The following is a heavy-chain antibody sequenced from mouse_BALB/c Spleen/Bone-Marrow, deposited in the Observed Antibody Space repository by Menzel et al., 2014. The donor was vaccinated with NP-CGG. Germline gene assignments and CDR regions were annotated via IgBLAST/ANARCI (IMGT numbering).Heavy chain of an antibody. CDR2: ISGGGSYT. CDR3: ARHAYYDQTEVSFVY. J-gene: IGHJ3*01. Sequence: EVQVVESGGGLVKSGGSLKLSCAASGFTFNSYGMSWVRQTPEKRLEWVATISGGGSYTFYPDRVKGRFTISRDNAKNNLYLQLSSLRSEDTALYYCARHAYYDQTEVSFVYWGQGTLVPVSA. CDR1: GFTFNSYG. V-gene: IGHV5-9-2*01. D-gene: IGHD2-4*01.